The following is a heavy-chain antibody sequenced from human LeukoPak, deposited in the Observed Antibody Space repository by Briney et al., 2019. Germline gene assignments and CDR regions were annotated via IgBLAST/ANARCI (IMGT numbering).Heavy chain of an antibody. Sequence: GGSLRLSCAASGFTFSSYWMHWVRQAPGKGLVWVSHIDNDGSDTSHADSVKGRFTISRDNAKNSLYLQMNSLRAEDTAVYYCARGTVEMATIYYWGQGTLVTVSS. V-gene: IGHV3-74*01. CDR2: IDNDGSDT. D-gene: IGHD5-24*01. CDR1: GFTFSSYW. J-gene: IGHJ4*02. CDR3: ARGTVEMATIYY.